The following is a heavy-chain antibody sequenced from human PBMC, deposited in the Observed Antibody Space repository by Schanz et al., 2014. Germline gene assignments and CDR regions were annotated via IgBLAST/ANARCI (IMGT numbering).Heavy chain of an antibody. CDR2: IYSTGST. CDR1: GGFISSYY. CDR3: ARDMVENWFDP. D-gene: IGHD3-10*01. Sequence: QVQLQESGPGLVKPSGTLSLTCAVSGGFISSYYWSWIRQPAGKGLEWIGRIYSTGSTNYNPSLKSRDTISKDTSKNQFSRKLPSVTAADTAVYYCARDMVENWFDPWGQGTLVNVSS. V-gene: IGHV4-4*07. J-gene: IGHJ5*02.